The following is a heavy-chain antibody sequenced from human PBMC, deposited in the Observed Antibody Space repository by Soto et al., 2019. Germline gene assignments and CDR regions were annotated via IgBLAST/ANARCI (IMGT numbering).Heavy chain of an antibody. CDR2: INAGNGNT. J-gene: IGHJ6*02. D-gene: IGHD2-2*01. CDR1: GYSFTSYA. V-gene: IGHV1-3*01. Sequence: GASVKVSFKASGYSFTSYAIYWLRQAPGQRLEWMGWINAGNGNTKYSQKLQGRVTFTGDTSASTAHMELSSLRSEDTAVYFCARGVENIVVVLDVFGYYGMDVWGQGTTVTVSS. CDR3: ARGVENIVVVLDVFGYYGMDV.